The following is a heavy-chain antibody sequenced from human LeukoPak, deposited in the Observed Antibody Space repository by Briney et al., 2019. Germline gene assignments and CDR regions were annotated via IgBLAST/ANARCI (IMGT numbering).Heavy chain of an antibody. Sequence: SETLSLTCAVYGGSLSGFYWSWIRQPPGKGLEWIGYIYYSGSTNYNPSLESRVIISVDTSKNQFSLKLSPVIAADTAVYYCARVGVDYSGNIIKYYFDYWGQGTLVTVSS. J-gene: IGHJ4*02. CDR1: GGSLSGFY. V-gene: IGHV4-59*01. CDR3: ARVGVDYSGNIIKYYFDY. D-gene: IGHD4-23*01. CDR2: IYYSGST.